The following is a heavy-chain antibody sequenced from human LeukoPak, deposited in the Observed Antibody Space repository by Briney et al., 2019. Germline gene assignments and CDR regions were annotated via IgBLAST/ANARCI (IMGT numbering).Heavy chain of an antibody. Sequence: SVKVSCKASGGTFISYAISWVRQAPGQGLEWMGGIIPIFGTANYAQKFQGRVTITTDESTSTAYMELSSLRSEDTAVYYCANYDSSGGPDYWGQGTLVTVSS. D-gene: IGHD3-22*01. CDR1: GGTFISYA. CDR2: IIPIFGTA. CDR3: ANYDSSGGPDY. J-gene: IGHJ4*02. V-gene: IGHV1-69*05.